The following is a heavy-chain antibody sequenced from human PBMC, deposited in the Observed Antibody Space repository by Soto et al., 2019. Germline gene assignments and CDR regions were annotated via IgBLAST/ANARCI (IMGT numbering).Heavy chain of an antibody. CDR3: ARGLRVSAALDYSTDV. CDR1: GYTFSNFG. Sequence: QVQLVQSGAEVKKPGASLKVSCKASGYTFSNFGVSWVRQAPGQGLEWIGWINPDNGDTNYGQKFQGRATMTTDTFTDSPYTEVRSLRSDATAVYYCARGLRVSAALDYSTDVWGEGTTVTVSS. J-gene: IGHJ6*03. CDR2: INPDNGDT. D-gene: IGHD6-6*01. V-gene: IGHV1-18*01.